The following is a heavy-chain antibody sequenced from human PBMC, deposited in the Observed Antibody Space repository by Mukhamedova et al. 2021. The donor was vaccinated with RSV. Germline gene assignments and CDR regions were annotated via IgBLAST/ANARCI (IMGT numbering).Heavy chain of an antibody. CDR1: SYA. CDR3: ARDGYRIAVAALDS. Sequence: SYAMHWVRQAPGKGLEWVAVISYDGSNKYYADSVKGRFTISRDNSKNTLYLKMNSLRAEDTAVYYCARDGYRIAVAALDSWGQGT. D-gene: IGHD6-19*01. CDR2: ISYDGSNK. V-gene: IGHV3-30-3*01. J-gene: IGHJ4*02.